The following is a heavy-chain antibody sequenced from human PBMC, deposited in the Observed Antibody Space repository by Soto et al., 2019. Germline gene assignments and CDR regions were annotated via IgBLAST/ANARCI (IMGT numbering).Heavy chain of an antibody. CDR2: IYPGDSDT. CDR3: ARHRSANYYDSSGYYKGYYYYGMDV. CDR1: GYSFTSYW. Sequence: GESLKISCKGSGYSFTSYWIGWVRQMPGKGLEWMGIIYPGDSDTRYSPSFQGQVTISADKSISTAYLQWSSLKASDTAMYYCARHRSANYYDSSGYYKGYYYYGMDVWGQGTTVTVSS. V-gene: IGHV5-51*01. D-gene: IGHD3-22*01. J-gene: IGHJ6*02.